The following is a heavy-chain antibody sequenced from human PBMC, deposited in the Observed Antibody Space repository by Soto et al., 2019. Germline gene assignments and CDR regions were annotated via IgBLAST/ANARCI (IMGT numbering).Heavy chain of an antibody. CDR3: ARGDIVVVPAANPGPYDAFDI. J-gene: IGHJ3*02. Sequence: SETLSLTCTVSGGSISSGGYYWSWIRQHPGKGLEWIGYIYYSGSTYCNPSLKSRVTISVDTSKNQFSLKLSSVTAADTAVYYCARGDIVVVPAANPGPYDAFDIWGQGTMVTVSS. D-gene: IGHD2-2*01. CDR1: GGSISSGGYY. CDR2: IYYSGST. V-gene: IGHV4-31*03.